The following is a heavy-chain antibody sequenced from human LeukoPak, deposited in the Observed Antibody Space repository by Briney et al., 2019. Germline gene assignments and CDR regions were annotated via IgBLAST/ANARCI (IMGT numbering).Heavy chain of an antibody. D-gene: IGHD4-23*01. J-gene: IGHJ4*02. CDR1: GFTFSSYA. Sequence: GGSLRLSCAASGFTFSSYAMHWVRQAPGKGLEYVSAISSNGGSTYYANSVKGRFTISRDNSKNTLYLQMGSLRAEDMAVYYCARDAVDWGQGTLVTVSS. CDR2: ISSNGGST. V-gene: IGHV3-64*01. CDR3: ARDAVD.